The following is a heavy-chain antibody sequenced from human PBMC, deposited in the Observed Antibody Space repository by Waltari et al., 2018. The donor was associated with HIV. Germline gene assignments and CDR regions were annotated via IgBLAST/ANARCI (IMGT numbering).Heavy chain of an antibody. D-gene: IGHD3-22*01. CDR2: IYHSGST. CDR3: ARVGTITMTPYGMDV. Sequence: QVQLQESGPGLVKPSETLSLTCAVSGYSISSGYYWGWIRQPPGKGLEWIGSIYHSGSTYYNPSLKSRVTISVDTSKNQFSLKLSSVTAADTAVYYCARVGTITMTPYGMDVWGQGTTVTVSS. V-gene: IGHV4-38-2*01. J-gene: IGHJ6*02. CDR1: GYSISSGYY.